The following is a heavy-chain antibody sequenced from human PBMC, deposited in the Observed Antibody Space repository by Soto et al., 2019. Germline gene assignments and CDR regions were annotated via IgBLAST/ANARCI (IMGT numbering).Heavy chain of an antibody. V-gene: IGHV4-34*01. CDR3: ARAHLGYCSGGSCYSLIRRYSYGMVV. CDR2: INHSGST. Sequence: SETLSLTCAVYGGSFSGYYWSWIRQPPGKGLEWIGEINHSGSTNYNPSLKSRVTISVDTSKNQFSLKLSSVTAADTAVYYCARAHLGYCSGGSCYSLIRRYSYGMVVPCQGTTVTL. CDR1: GGSFSGYY. J-gene: IGHJ6*02. D-gene: IGHD2-15*01.